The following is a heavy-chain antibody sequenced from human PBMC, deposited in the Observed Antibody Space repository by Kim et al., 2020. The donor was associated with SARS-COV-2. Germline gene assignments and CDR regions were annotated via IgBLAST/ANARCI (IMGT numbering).Heavy chain of an antibody. CDR2: IYHSGSA. J-gene: IGHJ3*02. D-gene: IGHD5-18*01. CDR1: GASVSRCNW. V-gene: IGHV4-4*02. CDR3: VRVGYSYGLAVFDI. Sequence: SETLSLTCDVSGASVSRCNWWSWVRQPPGKGLEWIGEIYHSGSANYSPSLKSRVTMSVDKSKNQFSVNLTSVTAADTAVYYCVRVGYSYGLAVFDIWGQGTMVTVSS.